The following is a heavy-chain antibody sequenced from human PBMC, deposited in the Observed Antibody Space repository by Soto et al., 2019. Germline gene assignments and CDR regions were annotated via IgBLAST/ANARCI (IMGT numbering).Heavy chain of an antibody. CDR3: TTEGDWSPLRDY. J-gene: IGHJ4*02. CDR2: IKSKTDGGTT. D-gene: IGHD2-21*02. V-gene: IGHV3-15*01. Sequence: WGSLRLSCAASVFTFSNAWMSWFRQAPGKGLEWVGRIKSKTDGGTTDYAAPVKGRFTISRDDSKNTLYLQMNSLKTEDTAVYYCTTEGDWSPLRDYWGQGTLVTVSS. CDR1: VFTFSNAW.